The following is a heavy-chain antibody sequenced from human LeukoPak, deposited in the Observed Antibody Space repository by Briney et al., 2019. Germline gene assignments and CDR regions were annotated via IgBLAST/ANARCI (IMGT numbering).Heavy chain of an antibody. V-gene: IGHV4-61*02. CDR2: IYTSGST. D-gene: IGHD3-22*01. J-gene: IGHJ3*02. Sequence: SETLSLTCTVSGGSISSGSYYWSWIRQPTGKGLEWIGRIYTSGSTNYNPSLKSRVTISVDTSKNQFSLKLSSVTAADTAVYYCARDLGFYYDSSGYYHHDAFDIWGQGTMVTVSS. CDR1: GGSISSGSYY. CDR3: ARDLGFYYDSSGYYHHDAFDI.